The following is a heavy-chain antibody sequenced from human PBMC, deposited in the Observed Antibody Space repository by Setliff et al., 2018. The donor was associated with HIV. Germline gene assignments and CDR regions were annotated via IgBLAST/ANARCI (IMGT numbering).Heavy chain of an antibody. J-gene: IGHJ4*02. CDR1: GYTFTNYA. V-gene: IGHV1-3*01. D-gene: IGHD3-16*01. Sequence: ASVKVSCKASGYTFTNYAMHWVRQAPRQRLEWMGWINADNGDTKYSQKFQGRVTITRDTSASTAYMELSSLGSEDTAVYYCARDWAYRPDSWGQGTLVTVSS. CDR2: INADNGDT. CDR3: ARDWAYRPDS.